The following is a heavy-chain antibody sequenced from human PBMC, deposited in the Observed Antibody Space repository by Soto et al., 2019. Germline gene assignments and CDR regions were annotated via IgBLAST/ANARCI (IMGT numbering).Heavy chain of an antibody. V-gene: IGHV1-3*05. J-gene: IGHJ4*02. Sequence: QVQLVQSGAEEKKPGASVKVSFKAYGYTFTSYAMHWVRRAHGQRLEWMGWINAGNGNTKYSQKFQGRVTITRDTSASTAYMELSSLRSEDTAVYYCARHGSAWDYWGQGTLVTVSS. D-gene: IGHD6-19*01. CDR2: INAGNGNT. CDR1: GYTFTSYA. CDR3: ARHGSAWDY.